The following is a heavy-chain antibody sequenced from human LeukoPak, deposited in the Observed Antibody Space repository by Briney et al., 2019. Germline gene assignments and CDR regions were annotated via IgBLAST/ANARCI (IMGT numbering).Heavy chain of an antibody. V-gene: IGHV3-23*01. J-gene: IGHJ4*02. CDR1: GFTFSSYA. CDR2: ISGSGGST. D-gene: IGHD2-15*01. Sequence: GGSLRLSCAASGFTFSSYAMSWVRQAPGKGLEWVSAISGSGGSTYYADSVRGRFTISRDNSKNTLYLQMNSLRAEDTAVYYCAKGILAGYCSGGSCFPIDYWGQGTLVTVSS. CDR3: AKGILAGYCSGGSCFPIDY.